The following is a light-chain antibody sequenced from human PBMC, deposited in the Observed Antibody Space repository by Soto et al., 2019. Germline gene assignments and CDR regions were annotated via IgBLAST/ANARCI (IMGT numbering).Light chain of an antibody. V-gene: IGLV1-40*01. CDR3: QSYDSSLSGVV. CDR1: SSNIGAGYD. J-gene: IGLJ2*01. CDR2: GNN. Sequence: QSVLTQPPSVSGAPGQRVTISCTGSSSNIGAGYDVHWYQQVPGTAPKLLIYGNNNRPSGVPDRFSGSKSGTSASLAITRLQAEDEADYFCQSYDSSLSGVVFGGGTKVTVL.